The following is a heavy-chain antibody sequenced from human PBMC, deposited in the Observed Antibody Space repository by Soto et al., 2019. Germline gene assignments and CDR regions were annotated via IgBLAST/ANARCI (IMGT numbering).Heavy chain of an antibody. CDR2: ISSSGSTR. CDR3: ARGYGGNSRYYFDY. V-gene: IGHV3-48*03. Sequence: PGGSLRLSCAASGFTFSSYEMNWVRQAPGKGLEWASYISSSGSTRYFADSVKGRFTISRDNAKNSLYLQMNSLRAEDTAVYYCARGYGGNSRYYFDYWGQGTLVTVYS. CDR1: GFTFSSYE. D-gene: IGHD2-21*02. J-gene: IGHJ4*02.